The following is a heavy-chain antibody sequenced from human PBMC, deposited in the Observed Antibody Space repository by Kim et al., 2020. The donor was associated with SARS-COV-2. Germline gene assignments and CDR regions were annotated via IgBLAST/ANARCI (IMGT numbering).Heavy chain of an antibody. CDR2: IWYDGSNK. CDR1: GFTFSSYG. V-gene: IGHV3-33*08. J-gene: IGHJ4*02. Sequence: GGSLRLSCAASGFTFSSYGMHWVRQAPGKGLEWVAVIWYDGSNKYYADSVKGRFTISRDNSKNTLYLQMNSLRAEDTAVYYCARDSSWDRGGSWYAYWGQGTLVTVSS. CDR3: ARDSSWDRGGSWYAY. D-gene: IGHD6-13*01.